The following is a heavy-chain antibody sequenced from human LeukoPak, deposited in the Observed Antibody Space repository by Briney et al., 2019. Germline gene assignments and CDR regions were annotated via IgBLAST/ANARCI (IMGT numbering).Heavy chain of an antibody. CDR2: INHSGST. Sequence: SETLSLTCAVYGGSFSGYYWTWIRQPPGKGLEWIGEINHSGSTTYNPSLKSRVTISVDTSKNQFSLNLSSVTAADTAVYYCARGRRIAARPGSLDYWGQGTQVTVSS. V-gene: IGHV4-34*01. CDR1: GGSFSGYY. J-gene: IGHJ4*02. D-gene: IGHD6-6*01. CDR3: ARGRRIAARPGSLDY.